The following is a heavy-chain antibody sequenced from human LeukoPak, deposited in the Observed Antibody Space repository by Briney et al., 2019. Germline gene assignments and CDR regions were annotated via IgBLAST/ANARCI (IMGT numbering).Heavy chain of an antibody. CDR3: ATGGSSWYDY. CDR1: GFTFSDYY. D-gene: IGHD6-13*01. Sequence: PGGSLRLSCAASGFTFSDYYMSWIRQAPGKGLEWVSYISSSSSYTNYADSVKGRFTISRDNAKNSLYLQMNSLRAEDTAVYYCATGGSSWYDYWGRGTLVTVSS. CDR2: ISSSSSYT. V-gene: IGHV3-11*06. J-gene: IGHJ4*02.